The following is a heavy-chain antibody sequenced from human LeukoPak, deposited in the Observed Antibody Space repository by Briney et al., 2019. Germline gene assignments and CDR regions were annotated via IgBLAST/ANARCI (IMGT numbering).Heavy chain of an antibody. CDR1: GGSISSSNW. J-gene: IGHJ5*02. CDR2: IYHSGST. D-gene: IGHD2-2*01. V-gene: IGHV4-4*02. CDR3: ARWRHYCSSTSCHTNWFDP. Sequence: PSGTLSLTCAVSGGSISSSNWWSWVRQPPGKGLEWIGEIYHSGSTNYNPSLKSRVTISVDKSKNQFSLKLSSVTAADTAVYYCARWRHYCSSTSCHTNWFDPWGQGTLVTVSS.